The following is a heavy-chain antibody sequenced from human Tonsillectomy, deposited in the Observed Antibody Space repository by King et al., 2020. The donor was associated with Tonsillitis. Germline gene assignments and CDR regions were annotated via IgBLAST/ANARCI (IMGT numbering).Heavy chain of an antibody. CDR2: SRDKLNNYTT. CDR3: ARAAYYDSSGYED. V-gene: IGHV3-72*01. CDR1: GFTFSDCY. D-gene: IGHD3-22*01. J-gene: IGHJ4*02. Sequence: VQLVESGGGLVQPGGSLRLSCTVSGFTFSDCYMDWVRQAPGKGLEWVGRSRDKLNNYTTEYAASVKGRFTISRDDSKNSVFLQMNSLKIEDTAVYFCARAAYYDSSGYEDWGQGTLVTVSS.